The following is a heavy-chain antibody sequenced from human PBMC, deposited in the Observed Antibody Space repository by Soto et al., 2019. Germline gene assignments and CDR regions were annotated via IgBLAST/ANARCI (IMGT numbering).Heavy chain of an antibody. CDR3: ARQQTSVVNQAYFAV. CDR1: GASICYGGFS. Sequence: LIRAVSGASICYGGFSWSWIRQPPGKGLEWIGSSDDSGSTYNNPSLRVRVSMSIDTCMDQFSLKLKAVTAADTARYFCARQQTSVVNQAYFAVGGPGSLVTVSS. J-gene: IGHJ1*01. CDR2: SDDSGST. V-gene: IGHV4-30-2*03. D-gene: IGHD1-26*01.